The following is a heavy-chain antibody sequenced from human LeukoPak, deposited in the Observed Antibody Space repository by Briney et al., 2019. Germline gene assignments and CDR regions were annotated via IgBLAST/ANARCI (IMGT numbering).Heavy chain of an antibody. CDR3: ARGTSIKRLGQN. Sequence: PSETLSLTCTVSGGSVTSYYWSWIRQPPGKGLEWIGYLYYSGATNYNPSLKSRVTISVDTSRNRFSLKLNSVTAADTAVYYCARGTSIKRLGQNWGQGTLVTVSS. CDR2: LYYSGAT. V-gene: IGHV4-59*02. D-gene: IGHD6-25*01. J-gene: IGHJ4*02. CDR1: GGSVTSYY.